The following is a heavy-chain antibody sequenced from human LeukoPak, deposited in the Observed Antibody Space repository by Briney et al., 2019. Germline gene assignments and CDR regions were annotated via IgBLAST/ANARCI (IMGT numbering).Heavy chain of an antibody. CDR3: VKDWRFSFVY. D-gene: IGHD3-3*01. CDR1: AFTFSPYG. J-gene: IGHJ4*02. CDR2: IRYDGSNT. V-gene: IGHV3-30*02. Sequence: PGGSLRLSCAASAFTFSPYGINWVRQAPGKGLEWVAFIRYDGSNTYFADSVKGRFTISRDNLKSTLYLQMNSLRADDTAVFFCVKDWRFSFVYWGQGTLVTVSS.